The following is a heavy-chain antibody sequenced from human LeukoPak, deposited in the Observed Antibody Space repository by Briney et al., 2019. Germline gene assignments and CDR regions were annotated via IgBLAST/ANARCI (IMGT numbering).Heavy chain of an antibody. CDR3: AKGSGYNFDY. Sequence: GGSLRLSCAASGFTFSSYGMHWVRQAPGKGLEWVAVISYDGSNKYYADSVKGRFTISRDNSKNTLYLQMNSLRAEDTAVYYCAKGSGYNFDYWAREPWSPSPQ. J-gene: IGHJ4*02. D-gene: IGHD3-22*01. CDR1: GFTFSSYG. CDR2: ISYDGSNK. V-gene: IGHV3-30*18.